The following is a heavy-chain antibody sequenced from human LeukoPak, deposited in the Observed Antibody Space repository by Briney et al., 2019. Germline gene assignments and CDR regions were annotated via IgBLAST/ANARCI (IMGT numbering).Heavy chain of an antibody. J-gene: IGHJ4*02. CDR3: ARLPKQQLVPDYYFDY. Sequence: PGRSLRLSCAASGFTFSSYGMHWVRQAPGKGLEWVAVISYDGSNKYYADSVKGRFTISRDNSKNTLYLQMNSLRAEDTAVYYCARLPKQQLVPDYYFDYWGQGTLVTVSS. D-gene: IGHD6-13*01. V-gene: IGHV3-30*03. CDR2: ISYDGSNK. CDR1: GFTFSSYG.